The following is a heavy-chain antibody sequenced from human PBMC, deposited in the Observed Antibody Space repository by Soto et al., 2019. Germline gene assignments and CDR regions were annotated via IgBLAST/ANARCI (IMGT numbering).Heavy chain of an antibody. CDR3: ARNGERGSSYYFDY. V-gene: IGHV4-30-2*01. Sequence: PSETLSLTCAVSGGSISSGGYSWSWIRQPPGKGLEWIGYIYHSGSTYYNPSLKSRVTISVDRSKNQFSLKLSSVTAADTAVYYCARNGERGSSYYFDYWGQGTLVTVS. D-gene: IGHD3-10*01. J-gene: IGHJ4*02. CDR2: IYHSGST. CDR1: GGSISSGGYS.